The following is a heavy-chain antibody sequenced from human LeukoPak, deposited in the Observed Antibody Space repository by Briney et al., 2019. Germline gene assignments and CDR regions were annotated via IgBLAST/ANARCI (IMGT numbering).Heavy chain of an antibody. J-gene: IGHJ3*02. Sequence: GGSLRLSCAASGFTFDVYTMHWVRQAPGKGLEWVSLISWDGGSTYYADSVKGRFTISRDNSKNSLYLQMNSLRTEDTALYYCAKDMMGGYSYGVRRAFDIWGQGTMVTVSS. V-gene: IGHV3-43*01. CDR1: GFTFDVYT. D-gene: IGHD5-18*01. CDR2: ISWDGGST. CDR3: AKDMMGGYSYGVRRAFDI.